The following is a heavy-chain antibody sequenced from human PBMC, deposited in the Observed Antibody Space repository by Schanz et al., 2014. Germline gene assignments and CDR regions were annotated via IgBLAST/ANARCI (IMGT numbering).Heavy chain of an antibody. J-gene: IGHJ1*01. CDR2: IRSKPNNYAT. D-gene: IGHD2-15*01. V-gene: IGHV3-73*02. CDR1: GFTFSASA. CDR3: AKESEIVVVVGTSMSGDFHL. Sequence: EVQLVESGGGLVQPGGSLKLSCAASGFTFSASAMHWVRQAPGKGLEWVGHIRSKPNNYATEYAAAMKGRFTISRDNSKNTLYLQMDNLRAEDTAVYFCAKESEIVVVVGTSMSGDFHLWGQGTLVTVSS.